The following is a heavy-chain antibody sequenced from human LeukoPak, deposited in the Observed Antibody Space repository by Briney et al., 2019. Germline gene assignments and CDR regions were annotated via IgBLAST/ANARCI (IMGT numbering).Heavy chain of an antibody. D-gene: IGHD3-22*01. V-gene: IGHV1-18*01. Sequence: ASVKVSCKASGYTFTSYGISWVRQAPGQGLEWMGWISAYNGNTNYAQKLQGRVTMTTDTSTSTAYMELRSLRSDDTAVYYCARGVRYYYDRSGYPDYWGQGTLVTVSS. CDR3: ARGVRYYYDRSGYPDY. CDR2: ISAYNGNT. CDR1: GYTFTSYG. J-gene: IGHJ4*02.